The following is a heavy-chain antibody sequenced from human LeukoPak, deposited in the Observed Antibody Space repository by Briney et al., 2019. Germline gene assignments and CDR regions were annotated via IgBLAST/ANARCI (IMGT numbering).Heavy chain of an antibody. CDR2: IIPIFGTA. J-gene: IGHJ4*02. CDR1: GGTFSSNA. V-gene: IGHV1-69*13. D-gene: IGHD5-18*01. CDR3: ARDEGYSYGYSNFDY. Sequence: SVKVSCKASGGTFSSNAISWVRQAPGQGLEWMGGIIPIFGTANYAQKFQGRVTITADESTSTAYMELSSLRSEDTAVYYCARDEGYSYGYSNFDYWGQGTLVTVSS.